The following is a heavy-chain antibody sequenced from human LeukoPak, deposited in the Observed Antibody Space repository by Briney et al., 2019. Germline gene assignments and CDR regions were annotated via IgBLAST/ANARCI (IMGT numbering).Heavy chain of an antibody. CDR1: GYTFTGYY. Sequence: ASVKVSCKASGYTFTGYYMLWVRQAPGQGLEWMGWINPNSGGTNYAQKFQGRVTMTRDTSISTAYMELSRLRSDDTAVYYCARDPSDSSGWTLFDYWGQGTLVTVSS. D-gene: IGHD6-19*01. J-gene: IGHJ4*02. CDR3: ARDPSDSSGWTLFDY. V-gene: IGHV1-2*02. CDR2: INPNSGGT.